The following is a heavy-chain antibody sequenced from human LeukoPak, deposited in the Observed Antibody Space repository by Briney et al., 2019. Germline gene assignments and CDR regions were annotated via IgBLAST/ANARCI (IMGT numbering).Heavy chain of an antibody. J-gene: IGHJ6*02. V-gene: IGHV5-51*01. D-gene: IGHD3-10*01. CDR3: ARSLPGTMLRENGRDV. CDR1: GYNFATYW. Sequence: GESLKISCKGSGYNFATYWIGWVRQMPGKGLELMGVIYPGDSDTRYSPSFQGQVTISADKSISTAYLQWSSLKDSDTAIYYWARSLPGTMLRENGRDVWGRGTTVTISS. CDR2: IYPGDSDT.